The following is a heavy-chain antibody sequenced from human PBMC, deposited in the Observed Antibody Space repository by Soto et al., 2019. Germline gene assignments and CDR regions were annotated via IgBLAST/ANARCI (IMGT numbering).Heavy chain of an antibody. Sequence: QEQLVESGGGVVQPGRSLRLSCVASGFTFSSHGMHWVRQAPGKGLEWVAVLWYDGSNKYYADSVKGRFTVSRDNSKNQLYLQMNSLRADDTAVYYCARWGDDKKMDVWGQGTTVTASS. D-gene: IGHD3-16*01. V-gene: IGHV3-33*01. CDR1: GFTFSSHG. CDR2: LWYDGSNK. J-gene: IGHJ6*02. CDR3: ARWGDDKKMDV.